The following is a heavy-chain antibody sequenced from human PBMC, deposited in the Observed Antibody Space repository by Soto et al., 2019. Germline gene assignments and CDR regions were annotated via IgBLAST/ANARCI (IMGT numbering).Heavy chain of an antibody. CDR3: ARVLTYGHQHDGYYYYGMDV. D-gene: IGHD3-9*01. J-gene: IGHJ6*02. V-gene: IGHV1-69*13. CDR1: GGTFSSYA. Sequence: SVKVSCKASGGTFSSYAISWVRQAPGQGLEWMGGIIPIFGTANYAQKFQGRVTITADESTSTAYMELSSLRSEDTAVYYCARVLTYGHQHDGYYYYGMDVWGQGTLVTVSS. CDR2: IIPIFGTA.